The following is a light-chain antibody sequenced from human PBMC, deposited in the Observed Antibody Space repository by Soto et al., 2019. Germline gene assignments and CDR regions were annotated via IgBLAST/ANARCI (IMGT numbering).Light chain of an antibody. Sequence: TLSVSPWERATLSCRASQSVSTNLAWYQQKPGQAPRLLISGASTRATGIPARFGGSGSGTEFTLTISSLQSEDFAVYYCHEYNIWQPTVGGGTKVDIK. CDR1: QSVSTN. CDR3: HEYNIWQPT. J-gene: IGKJ4*01. CDR2: GAS. V-gene: IGKV3-15*01.